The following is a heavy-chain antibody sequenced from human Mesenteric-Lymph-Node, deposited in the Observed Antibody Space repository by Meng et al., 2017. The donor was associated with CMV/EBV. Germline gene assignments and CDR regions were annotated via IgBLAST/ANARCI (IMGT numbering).Heavy chain of an antibody. V-gene: IGHV3-7*01. CDR2: IKQDGSEK. Sequence: GGSLRLSCAASGFTFSAYWMNWVRQAPGKGLEWVANIKQDGSEKYYVDSVTGRFTISRDNAKNSLDLQMNSLRAEDTAVYYCARDSYYYDSSEFDYWGQGTLVTVSS. CDR1: GFTFSAYW. CDR3: ARDSYYYDSSEFDY. D-gene: IGHD3-22*01. J-gene: IGHJ4*02.